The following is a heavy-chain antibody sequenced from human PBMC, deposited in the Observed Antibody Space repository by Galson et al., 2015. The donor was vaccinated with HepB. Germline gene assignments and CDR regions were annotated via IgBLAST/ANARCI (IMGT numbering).Heavy chain of an antibody. CDR2: ISTRSGNT. V-gene: IGHV1-18*04. CDR1: GYTFTSNG. CDR3: VRDRLHSFDY. J-gene: IGHJ4*02. Sequence: SVKVSCKASGYTFTSNGISWVRQAPGQGLEWMGWISTRSGNTNCAQRLQGRVTMTTDTSTSTAYMELRRLGSDDTAIYYCVRDRLHSFDYWGQGTLVTVSS.